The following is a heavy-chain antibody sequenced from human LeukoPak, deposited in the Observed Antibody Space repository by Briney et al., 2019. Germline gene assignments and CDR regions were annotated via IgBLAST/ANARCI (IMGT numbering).Heavy chain of an antibody. D-gene: IGHD3-9*01. Sequence: SETLSLTCTVSGGSISSYYWSWIRQPPGKGLEWIGYIYYSGSTNYNPSLKSRVTISVDTSKNQFPLKLSSVTAADTAVYYCARLDYDILSFDYWGQGTLVTVSS. CDR3: ARLDYDILSFDY. J-gene: IGHJ4*02. CDR1: GGSISSYY. V-gene: IGHV4-59*08. CDR2: IYYSGST.